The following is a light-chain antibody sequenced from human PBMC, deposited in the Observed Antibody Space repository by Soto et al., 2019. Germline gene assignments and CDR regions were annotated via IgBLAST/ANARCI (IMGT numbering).Light chain of an antibody. Sequence: EIVMTQSPATLSMSPGERATLSCRASQSVSSNLAWYQQKPGQAPRLLIYGASTRATGIPARFSGSGSGTEFTLTISSLQSEDFVVYYCQQYNDWPPKVTFGQGTRLEIK. CDR3: QQYNDWPPKVT. J-gene: IGKJ5*01. CDR1: QSVSSN. V-gene: IGKV3-15*01. CDR2: GAS.